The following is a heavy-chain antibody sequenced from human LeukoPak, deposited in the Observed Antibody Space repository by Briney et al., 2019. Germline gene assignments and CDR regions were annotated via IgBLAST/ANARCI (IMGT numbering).Heavy chain of an antibody. CDR3: ARDPKLELRPYYFDY. CDR2: IIPIFGTA. J-gene: IGHJ4*02. D-gene: IGHD1-7*01. V-gene: IGHV1-69*05. Sequence: SVKVSFKASGYTFTGYYMHWVRQAPGQGLEWMGRIIPIFGTANYAQKFQGRVTITTDESTSTAYMELSSLRSEDTAVYYCARDPKLELRPYYFDYWGQGTLVTVSS. CDR1: GYTFTGYY.